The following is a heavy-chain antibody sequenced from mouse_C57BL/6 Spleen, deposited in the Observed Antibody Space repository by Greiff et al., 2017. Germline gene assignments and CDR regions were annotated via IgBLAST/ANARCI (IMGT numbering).Heavy chain of an antibody. Sequence: QVQLQQSGAELVKPGASVKMSCKASGYTFTSYWITWVKQRPGQGLEWIGDIYPGSGSTNYNEKFKSKATLTVDTSSSTAYMQLSSLTSEDSAVYYCARRGPITTVVDYWGQGTTLTVSS. V-gene: IGHV1-55*01. CDR1: GYTFTSYW. CDR2: IYPGSGST. CDR3: ARRGPITTVVDY. D-gene: IGHD1-1*01. J-gene: IGHJ2*01.